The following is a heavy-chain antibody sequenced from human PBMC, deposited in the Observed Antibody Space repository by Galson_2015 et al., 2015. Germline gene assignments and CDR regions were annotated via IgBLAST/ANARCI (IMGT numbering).Heavy chain of an antibody. Sequence: SLRLSCAASGFTFSTYALSWVRQGPGKGLEWVAGISGNARGTYYADFVKGRFIISRDNSKNTVDLQMNDLRAEDTAVYYCAKEGENYCSGGSCNLDYWGQGTLVTVSS. D-gene: IGHD2-15*01. J-gene: IGHJ4*01. CDR2: ISGNARGT. V-gene: IGHV3-23*01. CDR1: GFTFSTYA. CDR3: AKEGENYCSGGSCNLDY.